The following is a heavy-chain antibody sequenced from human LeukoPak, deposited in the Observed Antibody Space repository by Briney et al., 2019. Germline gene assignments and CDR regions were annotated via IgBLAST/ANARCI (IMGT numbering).Heavy chain of an antibody. D-gene: IGHD2-2*02. CDR1: GGSFSGYY. Sequence: SETLSLTCAVYGGSFSGYYCSWIRQPPGKWLEWTGEINHSGSTNYNPSLKSRVTISVDTSNNQFSLKLSSVTAADTAVYYCASNLYCSSTSCYTGGTFDYWGQGTLVTVSS. V-gene: IGHV4-34*01. CDR3: ASNLYCSSTSCYTGGTFDY. CDR2: INHSGST. J-gene: IGHJ4*02.